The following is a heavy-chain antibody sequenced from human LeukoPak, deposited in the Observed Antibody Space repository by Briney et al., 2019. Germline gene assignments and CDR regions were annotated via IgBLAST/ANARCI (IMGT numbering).Heavy chain of an antibody. CDR1: GGSISSSSYY. CDR2: IYYSGST. CDR3: ARGRIWEYSYGYVARYYGMDV. V-gene: IGHV4-39*01. J-gene: IGHJ6*04. Sequence: SETLSLTCTVSGGSISSSSYYGGGIRQPPGKGLEWIGSIYYSGSTYYNPSLKSRVTISVDTSKHQFSLKLSSVTAADTAVYYCARGRIWEYSYGYVARYYGMDVWGKGTTVTVSS. D-gene: IGHD5-18*01.